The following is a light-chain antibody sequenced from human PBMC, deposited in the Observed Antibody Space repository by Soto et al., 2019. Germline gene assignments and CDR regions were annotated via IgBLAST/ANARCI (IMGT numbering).Light chain of an antibody. CDR2: GAS. CDR1: LSVSSN. J-gene: IGKJ1*01. V-gene: IGKV3D-15*01. Sequence: EIVMTQSPATLSVSPGERATLSCRASLSVSSNLAWYQQKPGQAPRLLIYGASTRATGIPARFSGSGSGTEFTLTISSLQSEDFAVYYCQQYNNGPRTLGQGTKVEIK. CDR3: QQYNNGPRT.